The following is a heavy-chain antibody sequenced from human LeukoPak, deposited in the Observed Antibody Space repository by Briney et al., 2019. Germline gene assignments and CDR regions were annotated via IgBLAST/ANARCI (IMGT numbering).Heavy chain of an antibody. CDR3: ARGGSGTTFFREYYFDY. Sequence: PSETLSLTCAVYGGSFSGYYWSWIRQPPGKGLEWIGEINHSGSTNYNPSLKSRVTISVDTSKNQFSLKLSSVTAADTAVYYCARGGSGTTFFREYYFDYWGQGTLVTVSS. J-gene: IGHJ4*02. V-gene: IGHV4-34*01. CDR2: INHSGST. CDR1: GGSFSGYY. D-gene: IGHD1-7*01.